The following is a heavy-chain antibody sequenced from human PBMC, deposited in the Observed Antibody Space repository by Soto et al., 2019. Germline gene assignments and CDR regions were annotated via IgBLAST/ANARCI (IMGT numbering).Heavy chain of an antibody. D-gene: IGHD4-4*01. V-gene: IGHV4-59*01. CDR3: ARVKTTVTGMTVYYYYYMDV. Sequence: QVQLQESGPGLVKPSETLSLTCTVSGGSISSYYWSWIRQPPGKGLEWIGKIYYSGSTNYNPSLKSRVTISVDTSKNQFSLKLSSVTAADTAVYYCARVKTTVTGMTVYYYYYMDVWGKGTTVTVSS. CDR1: GGSISSYY. CDR2: IYYSGST. J-gene: IGHJ6*03.